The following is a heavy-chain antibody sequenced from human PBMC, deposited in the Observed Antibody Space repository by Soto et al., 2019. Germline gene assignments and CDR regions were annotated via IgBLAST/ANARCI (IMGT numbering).Heavy chain of an antibody. CDR3: AKDPGYSSSWYFPRFDT. J-gene: IGHJ5*02. D-gene: IGHD6-13*01. CDR1: GFTFSSYA. Sequence: EVQLLESGGGLVQPGGSLRLSCAASGFTFSSYAMSWVRQAPGKGLEWVSAISGSGGSTYYADSVKGRFTISRDNSKNTLYLQMTSLRAEDTAVYYCAKDPGYSSSWYFPRFDTWGQGTLVSVSS. CDR2: ISGSGGST. V-gene: IGHV3-23*01.